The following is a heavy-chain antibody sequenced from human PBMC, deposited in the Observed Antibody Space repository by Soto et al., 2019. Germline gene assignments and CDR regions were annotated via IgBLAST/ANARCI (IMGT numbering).Heavy chain of an antibody. D-gene: IGHD5-12*01. V-gene: IGHV4-61*01. Sequence: SETLSLTCTVSGGSVSSGSYYWSWIRQPPGKGLEWIGYIYYSGSTNYNPSLKSRVTISVDTSKNQFSLKLSSVTTADTAVYYCARSVMATTPFDYWGQGTLVTVSS. CDR3: ARSVMATTPFDY. CDR1: GGSVSSGSYY. CDR2: IYYSGST. J-gene: IGHJ4*02.